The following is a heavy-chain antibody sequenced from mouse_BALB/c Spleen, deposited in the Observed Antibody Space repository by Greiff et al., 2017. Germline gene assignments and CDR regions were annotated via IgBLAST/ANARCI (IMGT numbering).Heavy chain of an antibody. CDR2: IHYSRST. V-gene: IGHV3-1*02. J-gene: IGHJ4*01. CDR3: ARSYYGNYVDYAMDY. D-gene: IGHD2-10*01. Sequence: EVHLVESGPDLVKPSQSLSLTCTVTGYSITSGYSWHWIRQFPGNKLEWMGYIHYSRSTNYNPSLKSRISITRDTSKNQFFLQLNSVTTEDTATYYCARSYYGNYVDYAMDYWGQGTSVTVSS. CDR1: GYSITSGYS.